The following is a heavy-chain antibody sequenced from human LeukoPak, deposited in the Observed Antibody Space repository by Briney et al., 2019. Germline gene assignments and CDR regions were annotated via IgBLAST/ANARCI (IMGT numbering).Heavy chain of an antibody. Sequence: PGGSLRLSCAASGFTFSSYAMSWVRQAPGKGLEWVSAISGSGGSTYYADSVKGRFTISRDNSKNTLYLQMNGLRAEDTAVYYCAKLSGYSSSSYLIYWGQGTLVTVSS. J-gene: IGHJ4*02. CDR2: ISGSGGST. CDR3: AKLSGYSSSSYLIY. CDR1: GFTFSSYA. V-gene: IGHV3-23*01. D-gene: IGHD6-6*01.